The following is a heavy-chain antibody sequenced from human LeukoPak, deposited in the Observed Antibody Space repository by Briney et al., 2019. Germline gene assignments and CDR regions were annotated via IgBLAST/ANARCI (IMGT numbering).Heavy chain of an antibody. J-gene: IGHJ4*02. D-gene: IGHD3-3*01. CDR3: ARVNDYDFYFDY. V-gene: IGHV4-39*07. Sequence: PSETLSLTCTVSGDSISSSYYYWGWIRQPPGRGLEWIGSMFYSGSTYYNPSLKSRVTISVDTSKNQFSLKLSSVTAADTAVYYCARVNDYDFYFDYWGQGTLVTVSS. CDR2: MFYSGST. CDR1: GDSISSSYYY.